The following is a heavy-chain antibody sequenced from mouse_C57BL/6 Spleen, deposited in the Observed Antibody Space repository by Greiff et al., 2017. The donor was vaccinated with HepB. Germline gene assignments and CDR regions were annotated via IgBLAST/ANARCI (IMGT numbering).Heavy chain of an antibody. CDR3: ARGGLGLNWYFDV. CDR2: ISYSGST. D-gene: IGHD3-1*01. V-gene: IGHV3-8*01. J-gene: IGHJ1*03. Sequence: EVHLVESGPGLAKPSQTLSLTCSVTGYSFTSDYLNWVRKFPGNNLEYMGYISYSGSTYYNPSLKSRISITRDTSKNQNYLQLNSVTTEDTDTYYCARGGLGLNWYFDVWGTGTTVTVSS. CDR1: GYSFTSDY.